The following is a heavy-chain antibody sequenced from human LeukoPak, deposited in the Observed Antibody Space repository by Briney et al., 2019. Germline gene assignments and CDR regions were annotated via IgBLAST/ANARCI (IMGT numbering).Heavy chain of an antibody. Sequence: PSETLSLTYSLYGGCIHCYYCIWIRQPPGKGLEWIGYIYYSGSTNYNPSLKSRVTISVDTSKNQFSLKLSSVTAADTAVYYCSRQPGTSLDYWGLGTLVTVSS. CDR3: SRQPGTSLDY. CDR1: GGCIHCYY. D-gene: IGHD1-26*01. V-gene: IGHV4-59*08. CDR2: IYYSGST. J-gene: IGHJ4*02.